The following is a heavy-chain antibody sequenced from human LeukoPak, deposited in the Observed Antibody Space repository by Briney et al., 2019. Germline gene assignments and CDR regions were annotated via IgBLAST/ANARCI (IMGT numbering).Heavy chain of an antibody. CDR2: IRYDGSNK. V-gene: IGHV3-30*02. D-gene: IGHD3-16*01. CDR3: AKDAGEWGLPGY. J-gene: IGHJ4*02. Sequence: PGGSLRLSCAASGFTFSSYGMHWVRQAPGKGLEWVAFIRYDGSNKYYADSVKSRFTISRDNSKNTLYLQMNSLRAEDTAVYYCAKDAGEWGLPGYWGQGTLVTVSS. CDR1: GFTFSSYG.